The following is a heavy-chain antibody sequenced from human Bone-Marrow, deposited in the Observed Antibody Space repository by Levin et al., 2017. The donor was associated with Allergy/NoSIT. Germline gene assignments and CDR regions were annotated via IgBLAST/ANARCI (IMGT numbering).Heavy chain of an antibody. CDR1: AFTFSNYH. CDR2: ISYSGTYI. V-gene: IGHV3-21*01. CDR3: AGADTNPYYYYYLDV. Sequence: LSLTCAASAFTFSNYHMHWVRQAPGKGLEWISSISYSGTYIYYAESVKGRFTVSRDNAKHSLYLQMDNLRAEDTAVYYCAGADTNPYYYYYLDVWGKGTTVTVSS. J-gene: IGHJ6*03. D-gene: IGHD3-3*01.